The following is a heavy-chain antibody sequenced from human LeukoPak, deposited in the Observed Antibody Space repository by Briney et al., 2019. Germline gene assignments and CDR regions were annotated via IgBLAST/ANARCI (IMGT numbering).Heavy chain of an antibody. CDR1: GFTFSSYG. Sequence: PGRSLTLSCAASGFTFSSYGMHWVRQAPPTGKERVGVIWYDGSNKYYADSAMGRFTTSRDNSKNTLYLQMNSLRAEDTAVYYCARDRGGIEPEYQLLPEPDYWGQGTLVTVSS. D-gene: IGHD2-2*01. CDR2: IWYDGSNK. CDR3: ARDRGGIEPEYQLLPEPDY. V-gene: IGHV3-33*08. J-gene: IGHJ4*02.